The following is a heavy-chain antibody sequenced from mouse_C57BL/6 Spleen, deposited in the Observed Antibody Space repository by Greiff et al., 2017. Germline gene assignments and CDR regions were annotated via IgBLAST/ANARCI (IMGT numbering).Heavy chain of an antibody. V-gene: IGHV1-82*01. J-gene: IGHJ3*01. CDR1: GYAFSSSW. D-gene: IGHD1-1*01. CDR2: IYPGDGDT. Sequence: QVQLQQSGPELVKPGASVKISCKASGYAFSSSWMNWVKQRPGKGLEWIGRIYPGDGDTNYNGKFKGKATLTADKSSSTAYLQLSRLTSEDSAVYFGARLGNTGGGAMDYWGQGTLVTVSA. CDR3: ARLGNTGGGAMDY.